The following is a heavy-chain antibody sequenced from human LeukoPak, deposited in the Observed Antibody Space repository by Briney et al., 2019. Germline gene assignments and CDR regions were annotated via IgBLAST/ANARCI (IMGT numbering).Heavy chain of an antibody. V-gene: IGHV3-30-3*01. CDR3: ARPYSSSYGFDY. J-gene: IGHJ4*02. Sequence: GGSLRLSCAASGFTFSSYAMHWVRQAPGKGLEGGAVISYDGSNKFYADSVKAPFTISTDNSKNTLYLQMNSLRAEDTAVYYCARPYSSSYGFDYWGQGTLVTVSS. CDR1: GFTFSSYA. CDR2: ISYDGSNK. D-gene: IGHD6-6*01.